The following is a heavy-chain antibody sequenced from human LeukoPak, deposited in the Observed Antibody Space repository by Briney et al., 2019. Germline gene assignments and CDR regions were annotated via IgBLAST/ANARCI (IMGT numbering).Heavy chain of an antibody. CDR3: ARELAVAGTSDWFDP. J-gene: IGHJ5*02. Sequence: ASVKVSCKASGGSFSSYAISWVRQAPGQGLEWMGWINPNSGGTNYAQKFQGWVTMTRDTSISTAYMELSRLRSDDTAVYYCARELAVAGTSDWFDPWGQGTLVTVSS. V-gene: IGHV1-2*04. D-gene: IGHD6-19*01. CDR2: INPNSGGT. CDR1: GGSFSSYA.